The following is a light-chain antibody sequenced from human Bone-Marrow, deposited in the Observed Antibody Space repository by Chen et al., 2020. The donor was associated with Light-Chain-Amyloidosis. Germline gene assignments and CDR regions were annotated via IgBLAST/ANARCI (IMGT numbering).Light chain of an antibody. CDR2: DDS. V-gene: IGLV3-21*02. Sequence: SYVLTQPSSVSVSPGPTAPLACVGNNIVSTSVHWYQQTPGQAPLLVVYDDSDRPAGIPERLSGSNSGNTATLTISRVEAGDEADYYCQVWDRSSDRPVFGGGTKLTVL. J-gene: IGLJ3*02. CDR3: QVWDRSSDRPV. CDR1: NIVSTS.